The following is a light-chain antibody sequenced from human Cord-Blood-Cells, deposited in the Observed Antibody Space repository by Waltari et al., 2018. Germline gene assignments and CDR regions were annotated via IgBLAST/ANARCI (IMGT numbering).Light chain of an antibody. CDR1: QSVSSSY. CDR3: QQYGSSFT. CDR2: GAS. J-gene: IGKJ3*01. V-gene: IGKV3-20*01. Sequence: EIVLTQSRCPLSLSPGERAHLSCRASQSVSSSYLAWYQQKPGQAPRLLIYGASSRATGIPDRFSGSGSGTDFTLTISRLEPEDFAMYYCQQYGSSFTFGPGTKVDIK.